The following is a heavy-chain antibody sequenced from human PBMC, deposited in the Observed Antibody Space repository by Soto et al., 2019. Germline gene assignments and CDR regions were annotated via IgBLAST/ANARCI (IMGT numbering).Heavy chain of an antibody. CDR3: ARDPFVSPPVVIPAGWGNWFDP. CDR1: GYTVTSYY. J-gene: IGHJ5*02. CDR2: INPSGGST. V-gene: IGHV1-46*01. D-gene: IGHD2-2*01. Sequence: QVQLVQSGAEVKKPGASVKVSCRASGYTVTSYYIHWVRQVPGQGTEWMGIINPSGGSTSYAQKFQGRVTMTRDTSTSTVYMELSGLRSEDSAVYYCARDPFVSPPVVIPAGWGNWFDPWGQGTLVTVSS.